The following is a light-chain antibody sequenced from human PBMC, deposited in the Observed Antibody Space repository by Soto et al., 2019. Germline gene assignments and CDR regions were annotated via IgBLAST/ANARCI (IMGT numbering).Light chain of an antibody. CDR2: EVT. Sequence: QSALTQPASVSGSPGQSITIYCTGTSGDVAIYDLVSWYQQYPGKAPQLIIYEVTKRPSGVSNRFSGSKSGNTASLTISGLQAEDEGDYYCSSYAGTVTLVFGGGTKLTV. J-gene: IGLJ3*02. CDR3: SSYAGTVTLV. V-gene: IGLV2-23*02. CDR1: SGDVAIYDL.